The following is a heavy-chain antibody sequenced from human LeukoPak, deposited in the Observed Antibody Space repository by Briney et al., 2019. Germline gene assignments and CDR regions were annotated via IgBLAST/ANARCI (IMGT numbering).Heavy chain of an antibody. D-gene: IGHD2-2*01. J-gene: IGHJ3*02. Sequence: GGSLRLSCAVSGFTFSSYGMHWVRQAPGKGLEWVAFIRYDGSNKYYVDSVKGRFTISRDNSKSTLYLQMNSLRAEDTAVYYCAKDRGDGGYCSTTSCFDAFDIWGQGTMVTVSS. CDR2: IRYDGSNK. V-gene: IGHV3-30*02. CDR1: GFTFSSYG. CDR3: AKDRGDGGYCSTTSCFDAFDI.